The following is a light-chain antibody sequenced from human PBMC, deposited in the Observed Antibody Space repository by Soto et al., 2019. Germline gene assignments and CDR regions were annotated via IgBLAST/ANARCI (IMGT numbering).Light chain of an antibody. J-gene: IGLJ2*01. Sequence: QHVRTQPPPVSGAPGQMGTISCTGSSSNIGAGYDVHWYQQLPGAAPKLLIYGHSNRPSGVPDRFSGSKSGTPASLAITGLQAEDEADYYCQSYDSSLSGVVFGGRTKLTAL. V-gene: IGLV1-40*01. CDR1: SSNIGAGYD. CDR3: QSYDSSLSGVV. CDR2: GHS.